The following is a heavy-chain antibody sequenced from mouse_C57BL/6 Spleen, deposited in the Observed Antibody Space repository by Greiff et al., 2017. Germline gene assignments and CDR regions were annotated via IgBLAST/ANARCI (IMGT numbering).Heavy chain of an antibody. D-gene: IGHD1-1*01. V-gene: IGHV14-2*01. CDR2: IDPEDGET. CDR3: ARSDYYGREYYFDY. CDR1: GFNIKDYY. J-gene: IGHJ2*01. Sequence: VQLQQSGAELVKPGASVKLSCTASGFNIKDYYMHWVKQRTEQGLEWIGRIDPEDGETKYAPKFQGKATITADTSSNTAYLQLSSLSSEDTAVYYCARSDYYGREYYFDYWGQGTTLTVSS.